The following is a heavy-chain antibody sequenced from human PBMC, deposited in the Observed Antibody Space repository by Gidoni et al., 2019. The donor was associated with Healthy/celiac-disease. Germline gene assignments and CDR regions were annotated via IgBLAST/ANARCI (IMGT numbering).Heavy chain of an antibody. CDR2: ISSSSSYI. CDR1: GFTFSSYS. CDR3: ARDGAVAIASNWFDP. D-gene: IGHD6-19*01. V-gene: IGHV3-21*01. Sequence: EVQLVESGGGLVKPGGSLRLSCAASGFTFSSYSMNWVRQAPGKGLEWVSSISSSSSYIYYADSVKGRFTISRDNAKNSLYLQMNSLRAEDTAVYYCARDGAVAIASNWFDPWGQGTLVTVSS. J-gene: IGHJ5*02.